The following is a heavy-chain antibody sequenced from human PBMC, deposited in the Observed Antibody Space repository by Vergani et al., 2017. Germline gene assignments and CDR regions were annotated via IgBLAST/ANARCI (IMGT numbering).Heavy chain of an antibody. J-gene: IGHJ6*02. V-gene: IGHV3-23*01. CDR3: VSAAGSRWWDGMDV. CDR2: ISGSGGST. CDR1: GFTFSSYA. D-gene: IGHD6-13*01. Sequence: EVQLLESGGGLVQPGGSLRLSCAASGFTFSSYAMSWVRQAPGKGLEWVSAISGSGGSTYYAESVKGRFTISRDNSKNTLYLKMNSLRAEDTAVYYCVSAAGSRWWDGMDVWGQGTTVTVSS.